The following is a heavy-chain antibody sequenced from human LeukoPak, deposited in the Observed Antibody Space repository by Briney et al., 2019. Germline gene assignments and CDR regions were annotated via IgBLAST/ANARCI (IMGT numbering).Heavy chain of an antibody. CDR2: IIPIFGTA. CDR1: GGTFSSYA. J-gene: IGHJ6*02. Sequence: GASVKVSCKASGGTFSSYAISWVRQAPGQGLEWMGGIIPIFGTANYAQKFQGRVTITADESTSPAYMELSSLRSEDTAVYYCARDLWSRIAARQDPYYYYGMDVWGQGTTVTVSS. D-gene: IGHD6-6*01. CDR3: ARDLWSRIAARQDPYYYYGMDV. V-gene: IGHV1-69*13.